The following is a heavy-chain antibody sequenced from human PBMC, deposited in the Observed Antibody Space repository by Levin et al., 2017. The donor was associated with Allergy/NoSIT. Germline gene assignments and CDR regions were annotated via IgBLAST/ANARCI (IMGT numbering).Heavy chain of an antibody. J-gene: IGHJ6*03. D-gene: IGHD2-2*01. CDR2: INDSDNT. V-gene: IGHV4-34*01. CDR1: GGPFSGYY. Sequence: NTSETLSLTCAVYGGPFSGYYWSWIRQSPGTGLEWIGEINDSDNTKHNPSLQSRVAISVDTSKKQLSLKLSSGTAADTAVYYCARVGEGKYQRYMDVWGNGTTVTVSS. CDR3: ARVGEGKYQRYMDV.